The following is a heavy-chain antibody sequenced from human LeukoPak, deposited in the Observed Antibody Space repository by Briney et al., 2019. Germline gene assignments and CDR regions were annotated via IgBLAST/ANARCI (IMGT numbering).Heavy chain of an antibody. CDR2: IYYTAST. J-gene: IGHJ3*02. CDR1: GGSISSYY. CDR3: ARAIYYDSSGYCAFDI. V-gene: IGHV4-59*01. D-gene: IGHD3-22*01. Sequence: PSETLSLTCTVSGGSISSYYWSWLRQPPGKGLEGIGYIYYTASTNYNPSLKSRVTISVHTSKNQFSLKLSSVTAADTAVYYCARAIYYDSSGYCAFDIWGQGTMVTVSS.